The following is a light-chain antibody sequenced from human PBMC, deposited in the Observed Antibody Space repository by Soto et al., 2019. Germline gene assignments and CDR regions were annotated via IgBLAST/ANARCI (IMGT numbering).Light chain of an antibody. CDR3: QQSYNSPPIT. J-gene: IGKJ5*01. V-gene: IGKV1-39*01. Sequence: DIHLTQSPSFLSASLGDRVTITFRASQGINNYLAWFQQKPGRAPNLLIYGASNLQSGVPSRFSGSGSGTDFTLTITSLQPEDFATYYCQQSYNSPPITFGQGTRLEIK. CDR2: GAS. CDR1: QGINNY.